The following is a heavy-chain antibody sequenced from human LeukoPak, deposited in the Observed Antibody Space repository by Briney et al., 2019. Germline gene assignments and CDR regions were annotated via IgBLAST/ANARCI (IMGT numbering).Heavy chain of an antibody. Sequence: ASVKVSCKASGYTFTSYGISWVRQAPGQGLEWMGWISAYNGNTNYAQKLQGRVTMTTDTSTSTAYMELRSLRSDDTAVYYCARGCKILLWYPLCYWGQGTLVTVSS. D-gene: IGHD5-18*01. CDR3: ARGCKILLWYPLCY. CDR2: ISAYNGNT. J-gene: IGHJ4*02. CDR1: GYTFTSYG. V-gene: IGHV1-18*01.